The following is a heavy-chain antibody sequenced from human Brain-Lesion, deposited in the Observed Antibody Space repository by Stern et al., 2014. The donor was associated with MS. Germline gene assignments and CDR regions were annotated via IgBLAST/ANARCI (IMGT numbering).Heavy chain of an antibody. D-gene: IGHD3-10*01. J-gene: IGHJ4*02. CDR2: ITWNSVTI. Sequence: EVQLVQSGGGVVQPGRSLRLSCEASGFSFEDHGMHWVRQAPGKGLEWVAGITWNSVTIAYADSVKGRFTISRDDAKNSLYLHMNGLRAEDTALYYCAKDMMDYFGSGTFGSFDHWGQGTLVTVSS. CDR3: AKDMMDYFGSGTFGSFDH. V-gene: IGHV3-9*01. CDR1: GFSFEDHG.